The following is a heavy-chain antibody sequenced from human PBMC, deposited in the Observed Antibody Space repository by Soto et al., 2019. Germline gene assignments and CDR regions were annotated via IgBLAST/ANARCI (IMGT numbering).Heavy chain of an antibody. V-gene: IGHV1-69*13. J-gene: IGHJ4*02. D-gene: IGHD6-6*01. CDR1: GGTFSSYA. CDR2: IIPIFGTA. Sequence: ASVKVSCKASGGTFSSYAISWVRQAPGQGLEWMGGIIPIFGTANYAQKFQGRVTITADESTSTAYMELSSLRSEDTAVYYCARADSSWYYFDYWGQGTLVTVSS. CDR3: ARADSSWYYFDY.